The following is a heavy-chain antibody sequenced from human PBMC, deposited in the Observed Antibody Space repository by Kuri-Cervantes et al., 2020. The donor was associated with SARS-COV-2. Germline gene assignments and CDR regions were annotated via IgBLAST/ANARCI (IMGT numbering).Heavy chain of an antibody. V-gene: IGHV3-74*01. J-gene: IGHJ4*02. CDR1: GFTFSTYW. CDR2: INSDGSST. D-gene: IGHD2-21*02. CDR3: ARPTYCGGDCYTNSFDS. Sequence: GESLKISCAASGFTFSTYWMHWVRQAPGKGLVWVSRINSDGSSTTYADSVKGRFTISRDNAKNTLYLQMNSLRAEDTAVYYCARPTYCGGDCYTNSFDSWGQGTLVTVSS.